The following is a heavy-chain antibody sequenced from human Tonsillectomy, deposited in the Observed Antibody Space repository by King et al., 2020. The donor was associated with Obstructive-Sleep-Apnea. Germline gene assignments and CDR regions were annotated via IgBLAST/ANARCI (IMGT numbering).Heavy chain of an antibody. V-gene: IGHV3-43*01. D-gene: IGHD6-19*01. J-gene: IGHJ4*02. CDR2: ISWDGGST. Sequence: QLVQSGGVVVQPGGSLRLSCAASGFTFDDYTMHWVRQAPGKGLEWVSLISWDGGSTYYADSVKGRFTISRDNSKNSLYLQMNSLRTEDTALYYCAKDIGGIAVAGNYYFDYWGQGTLVTVSS. CDR3: AKDIGGIAVAGNYYFDY. CDR1: GFTFDDYT.